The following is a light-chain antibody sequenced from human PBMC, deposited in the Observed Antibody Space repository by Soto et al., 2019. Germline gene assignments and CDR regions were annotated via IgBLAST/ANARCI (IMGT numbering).Light chain of an antibody. CDR1: SSDVGAYNY. Sequence: QSVLTQPASVSGSPGQSITISCTGTSSDVGAYNYVSWYRQHPGKGPELIIYKVTDRPSGVSSRFSGSKSGNTASLTISGLQAEDAADYYCSSYTTSSTWVFGGGTKLTVL. J-gene: IGLJ3*02. V-gene: IGLV2-14*01. CDR3: SSYTTSSTWV. CDR2: KVT.